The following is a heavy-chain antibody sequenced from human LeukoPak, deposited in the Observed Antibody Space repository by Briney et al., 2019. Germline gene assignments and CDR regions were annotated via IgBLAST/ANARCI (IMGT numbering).Heavy chain of an antibody. D-gene: IGHD3-16*01. CDR1: GDSISSSSYY. J-gene: IGHJ4*02. Sequence: SSETLSLTCTVSGDSISSSSYYWGWIRQPPGKGLEWIASIYSSVTYYNPSLKSRVTISVDTSKNQFSLNLRSVTAADAAVYYCASRPFLWGFAYWGQGTLVTVSS. CDR2: IYSSVT. CDR3: ASRPFLWGFAY. V-gene: IGHV4-39*01.